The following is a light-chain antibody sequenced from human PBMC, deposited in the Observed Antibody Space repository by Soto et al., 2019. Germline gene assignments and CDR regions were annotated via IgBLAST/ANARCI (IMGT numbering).Light chain of an antibody. CDR3: QQSYSTPPGT. CDR2: GVS. J-gene: IGKJ1*01. V-gene: IGKV3-20*01. Sequence: ETVLTQSPGTLSLSPGERATLSCRASQRITASQLAWYQQKPGQAPRLLIYGVSTRATGIPDRFSGSGSGTDFTLTISSLQPEDFATYYCQQSYSTPPGTFGQGTKVDIK. CDR1: QRITASQ.